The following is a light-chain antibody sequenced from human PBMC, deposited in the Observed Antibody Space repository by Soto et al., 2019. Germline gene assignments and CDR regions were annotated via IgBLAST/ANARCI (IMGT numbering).Light chain of an antibody. J-gene: IGLJ1*01. CDR1: SSDIGGSNY. CDR2: GVS. CDR3: YSSRSSSSTFYV. Sequence: QSALTQPASVSGSPGQSITISCAGPSSDIGGSNYVSWYQQHPGKAPKLMIYGVSNRPSGVSNRFSGSKSGNTASLTISGLQAEDEADYFCYSSRSSSSTFYVFGTGTKLTVL. V-gene: IGLV2-14*03.